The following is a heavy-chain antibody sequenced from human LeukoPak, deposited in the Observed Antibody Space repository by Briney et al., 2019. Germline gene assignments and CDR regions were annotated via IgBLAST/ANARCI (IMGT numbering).Heavy chain of an antibody. CDR1: GFTFSSYA. D-gene: IGHD3-9*01. CDR2: ISGSGGST. CDR3: AKSKDYDIFTGYHY. J-gene: IGHJ4*02. Sequence: GGSLRLSCAASGFTFSSYAMSWVRQAPGKGLDWVSAISGSGGSTYYADSVKGRFTISRDNSKNTLYLQMNSLRAEDTAVYYCAKSKDYDIFTGYHYWGQGTLVTVSS. V-gene: IGHV3-23*01.